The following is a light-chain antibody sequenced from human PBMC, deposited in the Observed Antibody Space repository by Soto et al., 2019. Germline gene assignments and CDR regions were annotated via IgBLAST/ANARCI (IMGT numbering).Light chain of an antibody. V-gene: IGKV1-5*01. CDR3: QQYNSYPYT. CDR1: QSIRTW. CDR2: DAS. Sequence: DIQMTQSPSTVSASVGDGVTITCRASQSIRTWLAWYQQKPGNPPKLLIYDASTLESGVSSGFSGSGSGTEFTLTISSLQPDDFAPYYCQQYNSYPYTFGQGTKLEIK. J-gene: IGKJ2*01.